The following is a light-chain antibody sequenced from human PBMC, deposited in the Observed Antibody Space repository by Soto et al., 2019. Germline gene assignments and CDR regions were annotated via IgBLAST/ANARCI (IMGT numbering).Light chain of an antibody. CDR2: KAS. CDR1: QSISSW. V-gene: IGKV1-5*03. J-gene: IGKJ1*01. Sequence: DIQMTQSPSTLSASVGDRVTITCRASQSISSWLAWYQQKPGKAPKLLIYKASSLESGVPSRFSGSGSGTEFTLTIRRLQPDDLAPYYCQQYNSSPCTVGPGTKVEIK. CDR3: QQYNSSPCT.